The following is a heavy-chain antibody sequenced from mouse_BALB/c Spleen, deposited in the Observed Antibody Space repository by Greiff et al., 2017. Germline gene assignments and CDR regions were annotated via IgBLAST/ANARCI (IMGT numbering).Heavy chain of an antibody. CDR1: GYAFSSHW. CDR2: IYPGDGDT. J-gene: IGHJ4*01. D-gene: IGHD2-14*01. Sequence: VQLQQSGAELVRPGSSVKISCKASGYAFSSHWMNWVKQRPGQGLEWIGQIYPGDGDTNYNGKFKGKATLTADKSSSTAYMQLSSLTSEDSAVYFCARWEVRRAMDYWGQGTSVTVSS. V-gene: IGHV1-80*01. CDR3: ARWEVRRAMDY.